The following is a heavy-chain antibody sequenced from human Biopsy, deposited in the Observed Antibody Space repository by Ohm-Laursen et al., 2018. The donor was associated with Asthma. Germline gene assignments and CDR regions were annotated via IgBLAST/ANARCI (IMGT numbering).Heavy chain of an antibody. J-gene: IGHJ4*02. V-gene: IGHV2-70*01. Sequence: TQTLTLTCTFSGFSLSTSGMCVSWIRQPPGTALEWLALIVWDDDTYYSTSLKTRLAISKDTSKNQVVLTMANMDPVDTATYYCARTIMVRGKYYFDYWGQGTLVTVSS. CDR2: IVWDDDT. D-gene: IGHD3-10*01. CDR3: ARTIMVRGKYYFDY. CDR1: GFSLSTSGMC.